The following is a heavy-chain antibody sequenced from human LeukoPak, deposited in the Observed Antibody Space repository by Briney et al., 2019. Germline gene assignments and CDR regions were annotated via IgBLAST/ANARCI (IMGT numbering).Heavy chain of an antibody. CDR1: GGTFSSYA. J-gene: IGHJ4*02. V-gene: IGHV1-69*05. CDR3: ERGDRRRWIYYFDY. Sequence: SVKVSCKASGGTFSSYAISWVRQAPGQGLERMGRIIPIFGTANYAQKLQGRDTITTEEITSTAYMEMRRVRDGDTGVYNSERGDRRRWIYYFDYWGQGTLVTVSS. CDR2: IIPIFGTA. D-gene: IGHD5-12*01.